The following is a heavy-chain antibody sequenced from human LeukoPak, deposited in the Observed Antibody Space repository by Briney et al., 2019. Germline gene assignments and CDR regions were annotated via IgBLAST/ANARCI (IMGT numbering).Heavy chain of an antibody. V-gene: IGHV3-48*03. Sequence: PGGSLRLSCVASGFTFSSYEMNWVRQAPGKGLEWVSYISSSGSTIYYADSVKGRFTISRDNAKNSLYLQMNSLRAEDTAVYYCAREGFPGFDYWGQGTLVTVSS. CDR1: GFTFSSYE. D-gene: IGHD7-27*01. CDR3: AREGFPGFDY. J-gene: IGHJ4*02. CDR2: ISSSGSTI.